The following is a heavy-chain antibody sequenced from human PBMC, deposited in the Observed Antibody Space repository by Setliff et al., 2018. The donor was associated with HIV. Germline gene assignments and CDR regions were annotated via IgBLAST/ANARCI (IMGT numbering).Heavy chain of an antibody. CDR3: ARDIVVVVAAPDAFDI. V-gene: IGHV1-18*01. J-gene: IGHJ3*02. CDR1: GYTFTSYA. Sequence: GASVKVSCKASGYTFTSYAMHWVRQAPGQRLEWMGWISAYNGNTNYAQKLQGRVTMTTDTSTSTAYMELRSLRSDDTAVYYCARDIVVVVAAPDAFDIWGQGTMVTVSS. CDR2: ISAYNGNT. D-gene: IGHD2-15*01.